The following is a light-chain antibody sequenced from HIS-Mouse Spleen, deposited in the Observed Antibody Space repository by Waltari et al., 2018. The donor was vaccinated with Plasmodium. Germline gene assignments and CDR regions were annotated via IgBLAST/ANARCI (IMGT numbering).Light chain of an antibody. Sequence: SYELTKPLSVSVALGQTARITWGGNTIGSKIVHWSQQKPGQAPVLVINRESTRPSGIPERFSGSNSGNTATLTISRAQAGDEADYYCQVWDSSTVVFGGGTKLTVL. J-gene: IGLJ2*01. CDR1: TIGSKI. V-gene: IGLV3-9*01. CDR3: QVWDSSTVV. CDR2: RES.